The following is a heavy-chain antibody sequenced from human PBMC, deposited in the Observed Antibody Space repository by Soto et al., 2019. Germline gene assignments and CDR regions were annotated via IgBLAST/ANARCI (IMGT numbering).Heavy chain of an antibody. CDR2: IYWDDDK. D-gene: IGHD4-17*01. V-gene: IGHV2-5*02. J-gene: IGHJ4*02. CDR3: AHGNYGDYGLGYFDY. CDR1: GFSLSTSGLG. Sequence: QITLKESGPTLVKPTQTLTLTCTFSGFSLSTSGLGVGWIRQPPGKALEWLALIYWDDDKPYSPSLKSSLTTTKDTSKNQVVLTMTHMDPVDTATYSCAHGNYGDYGLGYFDYWGQGTLVTVSS.